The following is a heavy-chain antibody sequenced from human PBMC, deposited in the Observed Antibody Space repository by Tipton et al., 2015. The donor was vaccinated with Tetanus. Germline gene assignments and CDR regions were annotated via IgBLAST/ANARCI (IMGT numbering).Heavy chain of an antibody. CDR3: AKDPASRGWFVP. J-gene: IGHJ5*02. CDR2: IKQDGNEK. Sequence: SLRLSCAASGFDFRSDWMTWVRQAPGKGLEWVANIKQDGNEKYHVDSVKGRFTISRDNGKNLLYLEMNSLRVEDTAVYYCAKDPASRGWFVPLGQGTLVSVTS. CDR1: GFDFRSDW. V-gene: IGHV3-7*03.